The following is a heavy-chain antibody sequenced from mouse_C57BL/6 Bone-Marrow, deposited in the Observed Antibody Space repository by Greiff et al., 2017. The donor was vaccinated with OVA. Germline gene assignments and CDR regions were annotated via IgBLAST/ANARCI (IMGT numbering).Heavy chain of an antibody. CDR1: GYTFTSYW. Sequence: QVQLQQSGADLAKPGASVKLSCKASGYTFTSYWMHWVKQRPGQGLEWIGYINPSSGYTKYNQKFKDKATLTADKSSSTAYMQLSSLTYEDSAVYYCARRDFITTVVFDYWGQGTTLTVSS. J-gene: IGHJ2*01. CDR2: INPSSGYT. V-gene: IGHV1-7*01. CDR3: ARRDFITTVVFDY. D-gene: IGHD1-1*01.